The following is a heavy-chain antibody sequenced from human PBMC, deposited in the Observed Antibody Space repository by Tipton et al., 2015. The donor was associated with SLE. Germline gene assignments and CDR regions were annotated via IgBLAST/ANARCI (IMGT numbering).Heavy chain of an antibody. Sequence: QLVQSGPEVKKPGASVKVSCKASGYTFTSYGISWVRQAPGQGLEWMGGIIPIFGTANYAQKFQGRVTITADESTSTAYMELSSLRSDDTAVYYCARTIGYSGYEGGVYFDYWGQGTLVTVSS. CDR1: GYTFTSYG. V-gene: IGHV1-69*01. J-gene: IGHJ4*02. CDR3: ARTIGYSGYEGGVYFDY. CDR2: IIPIFGTA. D-gene: IGHD5-12*01.